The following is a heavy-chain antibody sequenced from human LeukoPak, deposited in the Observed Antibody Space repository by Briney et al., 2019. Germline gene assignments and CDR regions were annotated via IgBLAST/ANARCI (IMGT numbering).Heavy chain of an antibody. V-gene: IGHV3-23*01. J-gene: IGHJ4*02. CDR1: GFTFSSYA. CDR2: ISGSGGST. Sequence: PGGSLRLSCAASGFTFSSYAMSWVRQAPGKGLEWVSAISGSGGSTYYAGSVKGRFTISRDNSKNTLYLQMNSLRAEDTAVYYCAKESDPYSGSYYYFDYWGQGTLVTVSS. D-gene: IGHD1-26*01. CDR3: AKESDPYSGSYYYFDY.